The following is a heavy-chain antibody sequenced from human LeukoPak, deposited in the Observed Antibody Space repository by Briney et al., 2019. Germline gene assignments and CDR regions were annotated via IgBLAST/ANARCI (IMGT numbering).Heavy chain of an antibody. CDR1: GVSISDYH. Sequence: PSETLSLTCSVSGVSISDYHWIWIRQPPGKGLEWIGYIYYSGSTNYNPSLKSRVTISVDTSKNQFSLKLSSVTAADTAVYYCARSPQLWLSFDYWGQGTLVTVSS. CDR2: IYYSGST. V-gene: IGHV4-59*01. D-gene: IGHD5-18*01. CDR3: ARSPQLWLSFDY. J-gene: IGHJ4*02.